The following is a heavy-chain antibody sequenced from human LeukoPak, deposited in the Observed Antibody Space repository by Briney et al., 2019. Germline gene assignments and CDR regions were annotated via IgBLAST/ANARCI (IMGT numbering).Heavy chain of an antibody. Sequence: GGSLRLSCAASGFIFSDYYMSWIRQAPGKGLEWLSYISSSSSTIYYADSVKGRFTISRDNAKNSLYLQMNSLRDEDTAVYYCARDQDYYDSSGYGYWGQGTLVTVSS. CDR1: GFIFSDYY. CDR2: ISSSSSTI. J-gene: IGHJ4*02. D-gene: IGHD3-22*01. V-gene: IGHV3-11*04. CDR3: ARDQDYYDSSGYGY.